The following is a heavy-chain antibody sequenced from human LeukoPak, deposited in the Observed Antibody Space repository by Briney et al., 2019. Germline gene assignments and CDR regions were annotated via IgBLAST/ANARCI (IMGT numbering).Heavy chain of an antibody. CDR2: INPNSGGT. V-gene: IGHV1-2*02. CDR1: GYTFTGYY. Sequence: ASVNVSFKASGYTFTGYYMHWVRQAAGQGLDWMGWINPNSGGTNYAQKFQGRVTMTRDTSISTAYMELSRLRSDDTAVYYCARDYYSGYRNWFDPWGQGTLVTVSS. CDR3: ARDYYSGYRNWFDP. D-gene: IGHD2/OR15-2a*01. J-gene: IGHJ5*02.